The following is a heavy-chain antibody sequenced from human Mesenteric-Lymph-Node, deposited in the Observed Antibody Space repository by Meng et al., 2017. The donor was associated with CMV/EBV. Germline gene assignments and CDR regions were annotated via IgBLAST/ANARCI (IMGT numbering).Heavy chain of an antibody. Sequence: EFTFRSSAMDWVRQAPGKGLEWVAVISYDGSNKYYADSVKGRFTISRDNSKNTLYLQMNSLRAEDTAVYYCARAINYYDSSGYYDDYWGQGTLVTVSS. V-gene: IGHV3-30-3*01. CDR2: ISYDGSNK. D-gene: IGHD3-22*01. CDR3: ARAINYYDSSGYYDDY. J-gene: IGHJ4*02. CDR1: EFTFRSSA.